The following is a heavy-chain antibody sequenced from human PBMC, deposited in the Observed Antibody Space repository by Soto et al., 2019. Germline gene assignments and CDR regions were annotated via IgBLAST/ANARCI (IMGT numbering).Heavy chain of an antibody. CDR1: GFTFSSYS. CDR3: ASLLWFGELYFDY. V-gene: IGHV3-21*01. Sequence: PGGSLRLSCAASGFTFSSYSMNWVRQAPGKGLEWVSSISSSSSYIYYADSVKGRFTISRDNAKNSLYLQMNSLRAEDTAVYYCASLLWFGELYFDYWGQGTLVTVS. J-gene: IGHJ4*02. CDR2: ISSSSSYI. D-gene: IGHD3-10*01.